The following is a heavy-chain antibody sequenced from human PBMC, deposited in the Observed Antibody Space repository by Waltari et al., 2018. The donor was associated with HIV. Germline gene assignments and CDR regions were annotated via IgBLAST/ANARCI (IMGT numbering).Heavy chain of an antibody. J-gene: IGHJ5*02. D-gene: IGHD5-18*01. Sequence: QVQLQESGPGLVKPSQTLSITCTVSGGSISSGGYYWSWIRQHPGKGLEWIGYIYYSGSPYYNPSLKSRVTISVDTSKNQFSLKLSSVTAADTAVYYCAREGAQGSARIKGKSYNWFDPWGQGTLVTVSS. V-gene: IGHV4-31*03. CDR1: GGSISSGGYY. CDR2: IYYSGSP. CDR3: AREGAQGSARIKGKSYNWFDP.